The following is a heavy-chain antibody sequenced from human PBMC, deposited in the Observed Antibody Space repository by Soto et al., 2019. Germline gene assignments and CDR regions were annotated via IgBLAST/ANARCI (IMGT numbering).Heavy chain of an antibody. J-gene: IGHJ4*02. CDR2: IYYSGST. CDR3: ARGTYYYDSSGYFFDY. CDR1: GGSISSYY. Sequence: SETLSLTCTVSGGSISSYYWSWIRQPPGKGLEWIGYIYYSGSTNYNPSLKSRVTISVDTSKNQFSLKLSSVTAADTAVYYCARGTYYYDSSGYFFDYWGQGTLVTVPQ. D-gene: IGHD3-22*01. V-gene: IGHV4-59*01.